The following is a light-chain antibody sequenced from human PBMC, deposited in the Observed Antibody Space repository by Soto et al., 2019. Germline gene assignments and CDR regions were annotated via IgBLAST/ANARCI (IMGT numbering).Light chain of an antibody. CDR3: QQYGSSPRT. Sequence: EIVLTQSPGTLSLSPGERATLSCRASQSVTSSSLAWYQQKPGQAPRLLIYGESSRATGIPDRFSGSGSGTDFTLTINRLKPEDFAVYYCQQYGSSPRTVGQGTKLEIK. V-gene: IGKV3-20*01. CDR2: GES. CDR1: QSVTSSS. J-gene: IGKJ2*01.